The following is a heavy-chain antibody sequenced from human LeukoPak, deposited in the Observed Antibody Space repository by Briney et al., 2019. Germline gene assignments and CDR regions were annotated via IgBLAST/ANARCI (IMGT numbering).Heavy chain of an antibody. CDR3: ARLGYCSGGSCYYYYYMDV. Sequence: SETLSLTCAVYGGSFSGYYWSWIRQPPGKGLEWIGEINHSGSTNYNPSLKSRVTISVDTSKNQFSLKLSSVTAADTAVYYCARLGYCSGGSCYYYYYMDVWGKGTTVTVSS. V-gene: IGHV4-34*01. CDR1: GGSFSGYY. J-gene: IGHJ6*03. D-gene: IGHD2-15*01. CDR2: INHSGST.